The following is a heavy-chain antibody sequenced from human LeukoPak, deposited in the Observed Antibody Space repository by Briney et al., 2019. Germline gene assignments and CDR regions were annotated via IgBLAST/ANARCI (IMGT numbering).Heavy chain of an antibody. J-gene: IGHJ5*02. D-gene: IGHD3-22*01. CDR1: GGSISSTNYY. CDR3: ARLYHDSRGYYWFDP. V-gene: IGHV4-39*01. CDR2: VYYSGST. Sequence: SETLSLTCTVSGGSISSTNYYWGWIRQPPGRGLEWIGSVYYSGSTYSNPSLRSRVTVSVDTSKSQFSLKLTSVTAADTAVYYCARLYHDSRGYYWFDPWGQGTLVTVSS.